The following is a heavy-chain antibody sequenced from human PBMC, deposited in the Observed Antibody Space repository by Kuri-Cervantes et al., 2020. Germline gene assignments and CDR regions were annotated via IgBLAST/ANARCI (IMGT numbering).Heavy chain of an antibody. V-gene: IGHV4-4*07. CDR1: GGSVSSYY. CDR3: ARDRGVRDTAMGTLYYYGMDV. Sequence: SETLSLTCTVSGGSVSSYYWSWIRQSAGKGLEWIGRIYTSGSTNYNPSLKSRVTMSVDPSKNQFSLKLSSVTAADTAVYYCARDRGVRDTAMGTLYYYGMDVWGQGTTVTVSS. J-gene: IGHJ6*02. CDR2: IYTSGST. D-gene: IGHD5-18*01.